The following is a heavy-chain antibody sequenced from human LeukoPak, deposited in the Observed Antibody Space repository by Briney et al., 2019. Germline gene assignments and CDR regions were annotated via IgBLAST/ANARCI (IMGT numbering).Heavy chain of an antibody. J-gene: IGHJ4*02. D-gene: IGHD2-2*02. CDR2: INPNSGGT. CDR3: ARDRSRIVVVPAAILGY. V-gene: IGHV1-2*02. Sequence: ASVKVSCKASGYTFTSYDINWVRQATGQGLEWMGWINPNSGGTNYAQKFQGRVTMTRDTSISTAYMELSRLRSDDTAVYYCARDRSRIVVVPAAILGYWGQGTLVTVSS. CDR1: GYTFTSYD.